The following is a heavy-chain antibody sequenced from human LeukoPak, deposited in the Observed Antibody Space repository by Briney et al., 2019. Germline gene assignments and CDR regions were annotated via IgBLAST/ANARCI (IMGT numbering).Heavy chain of an antibody. CDR1: GYTLTSYG. D-gene: IGHD6-19*01. CDR3: ARDYSSGWEFDP. Sequence: ASVKVSCKASGYTLTSYGISWVRQAPGQGLEWMGWISAYNGNTNYAQKLQGRVTMTTDTSTSTAYMELRSLRSDDTAVYYCARDYSSGWEFDPWGQGTLVTVSS. V-gene: IGHV1-18*01. J-gene: IGHJ5*02. CDR2: ISAYNGNT.